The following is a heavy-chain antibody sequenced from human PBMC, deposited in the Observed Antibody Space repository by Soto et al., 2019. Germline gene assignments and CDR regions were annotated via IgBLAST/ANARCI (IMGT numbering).Heavy chain of an antibody. V-gene: IGHV3-30*18. CDR2: ISYDGSNK. D-gene: IGHD4-17*01. J-gene: IGHJ5*02. Sequence: QVQLVESGGGVVQPGRSLRLSCAASGFTFSSYGMHWVRQAPGKGLEWVAVISYDGSNKYYADSVKGRFTISRDNSKNTLDLQMNSLRAEDTAVYYCAKDYGDYAWGQGTLVTVSS. CDR1: GFTFSSYG. CDR3: AKDYGDYA.